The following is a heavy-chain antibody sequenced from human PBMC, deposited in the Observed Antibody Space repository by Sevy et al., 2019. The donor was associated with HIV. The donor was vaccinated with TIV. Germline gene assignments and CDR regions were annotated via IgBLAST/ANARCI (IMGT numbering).Heavy chain of an antibody. V-gene: IGHV3-49*04. D-gene: IGHD1-1*01. J-gene: IGHJ4*02. CDR2: LKSKADGGTV. Sequence: GGSLRLSCTTSGFTFGDYAMNWVRQAPGKGLEWVAFLKSKADGGTVDHAASVKGRFTISRDDSKSIAYLQMNDLTTEDTGVYYCTSWKGWQSIFDYWGQGALVTVSS. CDR1: GFTFGDYA. CDR3: TSWKGWQSIFDY.